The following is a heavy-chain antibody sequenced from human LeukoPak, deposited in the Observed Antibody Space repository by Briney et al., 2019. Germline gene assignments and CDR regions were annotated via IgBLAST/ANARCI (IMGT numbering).Heavy chain of an antibody. Sequence: SETLSLTCTVSGGSISSYYWSWIRQPPGKGLEWIGYIYYSGSTNYNPSLKSRVTISVDTSKNQFSLRLSSVTAADTAVYYCARGVSSSWFPFDYWGQGTLVTVSS. V-gene: IGHV4-59*01. D-gene: IGHD6-13*01. CDR1: GGSISSYY. J-gene: IGHJ4*02. CDR3: ARGVSSSWFPFDY. CDR2: IYYSGST.